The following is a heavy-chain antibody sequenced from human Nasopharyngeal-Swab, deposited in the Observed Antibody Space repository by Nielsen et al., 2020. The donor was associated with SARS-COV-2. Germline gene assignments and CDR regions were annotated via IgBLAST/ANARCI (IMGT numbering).Heavy chain of an antibody. CDR2: INAGNGNT. Sequence: ASVKVSCKASGYTFTSYDMHCVRQAPGQRLEWMGWINAGNGNTKYSQKFQGRVTITRDTSASTAHMELSSLRSEDTAVYYCAKSLVPYYYYGMDVWGQGTTVTVSS. D-gene: IGHD2-8*02. V-gene: IGHV1-3*01. CDR1: GYTFTSYD. J-gene: IGHJ6*02. CDR3: AKSLVPYYYYGMDV.